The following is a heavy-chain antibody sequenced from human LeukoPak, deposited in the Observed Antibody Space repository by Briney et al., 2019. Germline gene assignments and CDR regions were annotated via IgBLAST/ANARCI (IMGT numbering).Heavy chain of an antibody. J-gene: IGHJ5*02. V-gene: IGHV3-30*18. Sequence: GGSLRLSCAATGFTFSSYGMHWVRQAPGKGLEWVAVISYDGSNKYYADSVKGRFTISRDNFKNTLYLQMNSLRAEDTAVYYCAKEGSRVTMVRGPKGNWFDPWGQGTLVTVSS. D-gene: IGHD3-10*01. CDR3: AKEGSRVTMVRGPKGNWFDP. CDR1: GFTFSSYG. CDR2: ISYDGSNK.